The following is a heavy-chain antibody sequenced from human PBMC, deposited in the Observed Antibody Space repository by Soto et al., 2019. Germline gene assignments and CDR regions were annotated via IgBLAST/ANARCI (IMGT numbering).Heavy chain of an antibody. D-gene: IGHD3-22*01. V-gene: IGHV5-51*01. CDR1: GYSFTIYW. J-gene: IGHJ6*02. Sequence: PGAAQKITSKGSGYSFTIYWIGWVRQMACNVLAWMAIIYPADSETRYSPSSPGHVSVSADKSISTAYLQWSSLKASDTAMYYCARHGPRVYYDNSDYYYYGMDVWGQGTTVTVSS. CDR2: IYPADSET. CDR3: ARHGPRVYYDNSDYYYYGMDV.